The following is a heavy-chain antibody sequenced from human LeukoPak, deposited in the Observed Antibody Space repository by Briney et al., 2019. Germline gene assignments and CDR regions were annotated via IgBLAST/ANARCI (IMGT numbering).Heavy chain of an antibody. V-gene: IGHV3-66*01. CDR1: GFTFSSYA. CDR2: IYSDGST. Sequence: GGSLRLSCAASGFTFSSYAMSWVRQAPGKGLEWVSVIYSDGSTYYADSVKGRLTISRDNSKNTLYLQMNSLRAEDTAVYYCARSRFYFDYWGQGTLVTVSS. D-gene: IGHD5/OR15-5a*01. CDR3: ARSRFYFDY. J-gene: IGHJ4*02.